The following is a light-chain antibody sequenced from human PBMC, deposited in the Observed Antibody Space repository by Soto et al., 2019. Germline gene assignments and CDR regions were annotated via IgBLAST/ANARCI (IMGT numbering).Light chain of an antibody. CDR1: QSVSRSY. J-gene: IGKJ2*01. Sequence: EIVLTQSPGTLSLSPGERATLSCRASQSVSRSYLAWYQQNPGQPPSLLNYATSSRATGIPDRFSGSGSGTDFTLTISRLEPEDLAVYYCQQYGSSPYTFGQGTKLEIK. V-gene: IGKV3-20*01. CDR3: QQYGSSPYT. CDR2: ATS.